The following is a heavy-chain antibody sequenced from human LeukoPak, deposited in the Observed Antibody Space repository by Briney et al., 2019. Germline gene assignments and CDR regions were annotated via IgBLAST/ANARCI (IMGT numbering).Heavy chain of an antibody. V-gene: IGHV4-34*01. D-gene: IGHD3-10*01. CDR2: INHSGST. CDR3: ARDRHYGSGSYHDY. CDR1: GGSFSGYY. Sequence: SETLSLTCAVYGGSFSGYYWSWIRQPPGKGLEWIGEINHSGSTNYNPSLKSRVTISVDTSKNQFSLKLSSVTAADTAVYYCARDRHYGSGSYHDYWGQGTLVTVSS. J-gene: IGHJ4*02.